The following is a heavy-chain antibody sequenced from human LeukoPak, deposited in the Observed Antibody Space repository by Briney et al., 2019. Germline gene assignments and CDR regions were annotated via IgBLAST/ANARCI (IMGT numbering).Heavy chain of an antibody. CDR2: INPNSGGT. CDR3: ARGEAGYCTH. CDR1: GGTFSSYA. D-gene: IGHD2-8*01. Sequence: ASVKVSCKASGGTFSSYAISWVRQAPGQGLEWMGWINPNSGGTNYAQKFQGRVTMTRDTSISTAYMELSRLRSDDTAVYYCARGEAGYCTHWGQGTLVTVSS. V-gene: IGHV1-2*02. J-gene: IGHJ4*02.